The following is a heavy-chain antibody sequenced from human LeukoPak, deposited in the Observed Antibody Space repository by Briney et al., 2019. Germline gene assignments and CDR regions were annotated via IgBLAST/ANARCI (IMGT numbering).Heavy chain of an antibody. CDR1: GGPIGSYY. Sequence: NSSETLSLTCTVSGGPIGSYYWSWIRQPPGKGLEFIGYIYYDGTTNYNPSLKSRVTISVDASKKQFSLKLSSVTAADTAVYYCARGSQSLGYCSGGSCRAKIFDYWGQGTLVTVSS. CDR3: ARGSQSLGYCSGGSCRAKIFDY. D-gene: IGHD2-15*01. J-gene: IGHJ4*02. CDR2: IYYDGTT. V-gene: IGHV4-59*12.